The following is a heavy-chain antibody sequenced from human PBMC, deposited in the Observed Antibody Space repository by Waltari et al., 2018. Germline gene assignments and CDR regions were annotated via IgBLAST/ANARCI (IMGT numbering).Heavy chain of an antibody. D-gene: IGHD4-17*01. CDR3: ARDMTTGFDY. Sequence: QLQLQESGPGLVKPSETLSLTCTVSGGSISSSSYYCGWIRQPPGKGLEWIGSIYYSGSTYYNPSLKSRVTISVDTSKNQFSLKLSSVTAADTAVYYCARDMTTGFDYWGQGTLVTVSS. J-gene: IGHJ4*02. CDR2: IYYSGST. CDR1: GGSISSSSYY. V-gene: IGHV4-39*07.